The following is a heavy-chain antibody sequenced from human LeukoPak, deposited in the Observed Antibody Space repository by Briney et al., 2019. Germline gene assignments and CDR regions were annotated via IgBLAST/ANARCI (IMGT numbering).Heavy chain of an antibody. CDR1: GGSISSYY. CDR3: ARGIRGYSYVI. CDR2: IYYSGST. D-gene: IGHD5-18*01. Sequence: PSETLSLTCTVSGGSISSYYWSWIRQPPGKGLEWIGYIYYSGSTNYNPSLKSRVTISVDTSKNQFSLKLSSVTAADTAVYYCARGIRGYSYVIRGQGTLVTVSS. J-gene: IGHJ4*02. V-gene: IGHV4-59*01.